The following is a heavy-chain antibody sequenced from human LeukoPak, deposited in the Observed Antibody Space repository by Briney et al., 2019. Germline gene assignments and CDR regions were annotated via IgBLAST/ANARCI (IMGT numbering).Heavy chain of an antibody. D-gene: IGHD1-14*01. CDR1: GGTFTNYA. CDR3: AAIARNSGFDY. V-gene: IGHV1-69*04. J-gene: IGHJ4*02. Sequence: SVKVSCKASGGTFTNYAFTWVRQAPGQGLEWMGRIIPMFGITNYAQKFQGSVTITADKSSDTTYMELSSLRSEDAAMYYCAAIARNSGFDYWGQGTLVTVSS. CDR2: IIPMFGIT.